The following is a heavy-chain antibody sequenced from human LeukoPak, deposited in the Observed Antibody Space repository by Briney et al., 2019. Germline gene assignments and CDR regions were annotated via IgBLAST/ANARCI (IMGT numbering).Heavy chain of an antibody. CDR1: GFTFSSFW. Sequence: PGGSLRLFCAASGFTFSSFWMNWVRQAPGKGLEWVANIKQDGSERNYVDSVKGRSTISRDNAKNSLFLQMNSLRVEDTAVYYCARGGTRGYSPVDYWGQGILVTVSS. J-gene: IGHJ4*02. V-gene: IGHV3-7*03. D-gene: IGHD5-18*01. CDR2: IKQDGSER. CDR3: ARGGTRGYSPVDY.